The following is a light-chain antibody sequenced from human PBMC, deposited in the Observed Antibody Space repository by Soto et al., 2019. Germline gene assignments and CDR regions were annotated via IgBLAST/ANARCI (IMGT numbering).Light chain of an antibody. CDR1: QSVSSSY. J-gene: IGKJ1*01. CDR3: QQCCGSGK. Sequence: ASQSVSSSYLAWYQQKPGLAPRLLIYGASNRATGIPDMLSGSGFGTEFTVSIFRLKREDYVVEYLQQCCGSGKLGQGTKVDIK. CDR2: GAS. V-gene: IGKV3D-20*01.